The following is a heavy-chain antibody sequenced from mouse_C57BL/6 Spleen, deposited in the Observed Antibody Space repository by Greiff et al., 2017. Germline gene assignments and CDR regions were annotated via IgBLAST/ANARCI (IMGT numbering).Heavy chain of an antibody. CDR3: ARSTMISRYYFDY. J-gene: IGHJ2*01. Sequence: QVQLKESGPGLVQPSQSLSITCTVSGFSLTSYGVHWVRQSPGKGLEWLGVIWSGGSTDYNAAFISRLSISKDNSKSQVFFKMNSLQADDTAIYYCARSTMISRYYFDYWGQGTTLTVSS. V-gene: IGHV2-2*01. D-gene: IGHD2-4*01. CDR2: IWSGGST. CDR1: GFSLTSYG.